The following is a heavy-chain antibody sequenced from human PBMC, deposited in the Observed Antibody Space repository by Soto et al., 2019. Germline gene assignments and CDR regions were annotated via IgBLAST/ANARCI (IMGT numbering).Heavy chain of an antibody. Sequence: QVTLKESGPVLVQATETLTLTCNVSGFSHTNVHKGVAWIRQPPGTALEWLAHILSDVEQSYKSSLKKRLTISQDTSNRQVVLVMTNVEPVDTATYYCARISGRFGASHFDFWGQGSSVIVSS. V-gene: IGHV2-26*01. CDR3: ARISGRFGASHFDF. D-gene: IGHD3-10*01. CDR1: GFSHTNVHKG. CDR2: ILSDVEQ. J-gene: IGHJ4*02.